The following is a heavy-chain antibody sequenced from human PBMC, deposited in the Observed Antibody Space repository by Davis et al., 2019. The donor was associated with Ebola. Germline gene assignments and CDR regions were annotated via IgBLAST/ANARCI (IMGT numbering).Heavy chain of an antibody. D-gene: IGHD6-13*01. Sequence: PSETLSLTCTVSGASISDYYWNWIRQPPRKGLEWIGYIYYNGGTNYNPSLKSRVTISRDTSTNQFSLKLSSVTAADTAVYFCAGENVITAGTSSFDYWGQGALVTVSS. J-gene: IGHJ4*02. V-gene: IGHV4-59*01. CDR3: AGENVITAGTSSFDY. CDR2: IYYNGGT. CDR1: GASISDYY.